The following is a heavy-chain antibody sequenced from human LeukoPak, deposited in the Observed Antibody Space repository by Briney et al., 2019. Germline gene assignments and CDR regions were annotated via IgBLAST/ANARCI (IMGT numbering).Heavy chain of an antibody. CDR1: GFTFEGYW. CDR3: ARLRYTYGKNFDC. CDR2: IQQDGSEK. J-gene: IGHJ4*02. V-gene: IGHV3-7*01. D-gene: IGHD5-18*01. Sequence: PGGSLRLSCAASGFTFEGYWMSWVRQAPGKGLEWVANIQQDGSEKKYVDSVKGRFTISRDNAKNSLYLQMDSLRAEDTAVYYCARLRYTYGKNFDCWGQGTLVTVSS.